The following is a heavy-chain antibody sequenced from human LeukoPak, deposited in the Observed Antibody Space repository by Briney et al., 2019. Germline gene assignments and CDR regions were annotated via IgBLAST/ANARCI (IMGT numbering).Heavy chain of an antibody. CDR3: AKGRVVVAATPFDY. D-gene: IGHD2-15*01. Sequence: GRSLRLSCAASGFTFSSYGMHWVRQAPGKGLEWVAVISYDGSNKYYADSVKGRFTISRDNSKNTLYLQMNRLRAEDTAVYYCAKGRVVVAATPFDYWGQGTLVTVSS. V-gene: IGHV3-30*18. CDR2: ISYDGSNK. CDR1: GFTFSSYG. J-gene: IGHJ4*02.